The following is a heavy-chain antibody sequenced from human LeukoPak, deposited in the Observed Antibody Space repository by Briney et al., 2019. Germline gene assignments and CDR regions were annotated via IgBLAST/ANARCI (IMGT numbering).Heavy chain of an antibody. CDR1: GFTFSSYW. CDR3: ANLVLIPGENYFDY. Sequence: GGSLRLSCAASGFTFSSYWMSRVRQAPGKGLEWVANIQQDGSGRHYADSVKGRFTVSRDNAKNSLYLQMNSLRAEDTAVYYCANLVLIPGENYFDYWGQGTLVSVSS. J-gene: IGHJ4*02. V-gene: IGHV3-7*01. D-gene: IGHD2-8*01. CDR2: IQQDGSGR.